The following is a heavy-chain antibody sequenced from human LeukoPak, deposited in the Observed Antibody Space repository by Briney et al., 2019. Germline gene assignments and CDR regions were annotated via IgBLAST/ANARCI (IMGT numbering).Heavy chain of an antibody. CDR2: ITGSGDST. CDR1: GFTFSSYI. Sequence: PGGSLRLSCAASGFTFSSYIMNWVRQAPGKGLEWVSAITGSGDSTNYADSVRGRFTISRDNSKNTLYLQVNSLRAEDTAVYYCARDSSGWLDYWGQGTLVTVSS. D-gene: IGHD6-19*01. CDR3: ARDSSGWLDY. J-gene: IGHJ4*02. V-gene: IGHV3-23*01.